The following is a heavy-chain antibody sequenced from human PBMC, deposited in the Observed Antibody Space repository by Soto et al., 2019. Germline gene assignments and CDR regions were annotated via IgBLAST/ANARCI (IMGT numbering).Heavy chain of an antibody. J-gene: IGHJ3*02. V-gene: IGHV3-23*01. Sequence: PGGSLRLSCAASGFTFSSYAMSWVRQDPGKGLEWVSAISGSGGSTYYADSVKGRFAMSRDTSESTLYLQMNSLGAEDTAAYYCAPHVSCSGGSCQYDAFAIRGQGTMVTVSS. CDR2: ISGSGGST. CDR1: GFTFSSYA. CDR3: APHVSCSGGSCQYDAFAI. D-gene: IGHD2-15*01.